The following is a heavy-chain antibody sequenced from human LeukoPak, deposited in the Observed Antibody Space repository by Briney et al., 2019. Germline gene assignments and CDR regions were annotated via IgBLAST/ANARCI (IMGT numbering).Heavy chain of an antibody. CDR3: AREISQALDL. CDR1: GFTFSSYG. Sequence: GGSLRLSCAASGFTFSSYGMEWVRQAPGKGLEWVSSISGSRRYIYYADSVKGRFTISRDNAKNSLYLQMNSLRAEDTAVYYCAREISQALDLWGQGTMVTVPS. D-gene: IGHD2/OR15-2a*01. J-gene: IGHJ3*01. V-gene: IGHV3-21*01. CDR2: ISGSRRYI.